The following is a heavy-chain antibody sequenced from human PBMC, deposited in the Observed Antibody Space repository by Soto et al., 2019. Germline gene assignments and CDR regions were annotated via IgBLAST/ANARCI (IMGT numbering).Heavy chain of an antibody. D-gene: IGHD3-3*01. CDR3: ARGGHDFWGGPFDY. CDR1: DGSISTYY. V-gene: IGHV4-4*07. J-gene: IGHJ4*02. CDR2: IDASGST. Sequence: PSETLSLTCTVSDGSISTYYCNWIRQPAGKGLEWIGRIDASGSTDYDPSLKSRVTMSVDTSKNQFSLRLSSVTAADTAVYYCARGGHDFWGGPFDYWGQGAQVTVSS.